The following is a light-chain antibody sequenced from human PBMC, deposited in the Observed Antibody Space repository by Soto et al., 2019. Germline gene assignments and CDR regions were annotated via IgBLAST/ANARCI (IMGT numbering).Light chain of an antibody. CDR1: SSDVGSYNL. V-gene: IGLV2-23*02. CDR3: CSYAGSSTFRV. J-gene: IGLJ3*02. CDR2: EVS. Sequence: QSVLTQPASVSGSPGQSITISCTGTSSDVGSYNLVSWYQQHPGKAPKLMIYEVSKRPSGVSNRFSGSKSGNTASLTISGLQAEDEADYYCCSYAGSSTFRVFGGGTQLTV.